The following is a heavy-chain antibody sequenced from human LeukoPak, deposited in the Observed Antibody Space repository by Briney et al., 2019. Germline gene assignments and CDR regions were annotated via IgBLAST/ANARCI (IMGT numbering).Heavy chain of an antibody. CDR2: IDGSGGFT. CDR3: AKKPAGFDP. Sequence: GGSLRLSCAASGFTFSSYWMHWVRQAPGRGLEWVSSIDGSGGFTYYADSVKGRFTISRDNSKNTLYLQMNSLRAEDTAIYYCAKKPAGFDPWGQGTLVTVSS. J-gene: IGHJ5*02. D-gene: IGHD1-14*01. CDR1: GFTFSSYW. V-gene: IGHV3-23*01.